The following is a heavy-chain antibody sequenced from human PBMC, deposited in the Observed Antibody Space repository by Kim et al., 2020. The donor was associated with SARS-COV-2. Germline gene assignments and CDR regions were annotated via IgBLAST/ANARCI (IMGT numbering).Heavy chain of an antibody. D-gene: IGHD4-17*01. CDR3: ARDGDYGDSYFDY. Sequence: YADSVNARFTISRDNSKNTLYLQMNSLRAEDTAVYYCARDGDYGDSYFDYWGQGTLVTVSS. V-gene: IGHV3-33*01. J-gene: IGHJ4*02.